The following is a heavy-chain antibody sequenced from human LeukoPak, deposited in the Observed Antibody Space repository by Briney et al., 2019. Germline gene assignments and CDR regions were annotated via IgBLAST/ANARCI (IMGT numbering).Heavy chain of an antibody. CDR1: GFTFSSYA. D-gene: IGHD6-19*01. J-gene: IGHJ4*02. Sequence: GGSLRLSCAASGFTFSSYAMHWVRQAPGKGLEWVAVISYDGSNKYYADSVKGRFTISRDNSKNTLYPQMNSLRAEDTAVYYCARINIAVAGIVFDYWGQGTLVTVSS. CDR3: ARINIAVAGIVFDY. CDR2: ISYDGSNK. V-gene: IGHV3-30-3*01.